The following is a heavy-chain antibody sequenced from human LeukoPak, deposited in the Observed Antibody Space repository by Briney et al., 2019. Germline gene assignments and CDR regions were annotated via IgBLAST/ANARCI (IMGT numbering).Heavy chain of an antibody. CDR2: ISGSGGNT. V-gene: IGHV3-23*01. J-gene: IGHJ4*02. Sequence: PGGYLRLYCAASGFTFSSYAMSWVRQAPGKGLEWVSAISGSGGNTYYAVSVQGRFTISRDNSKNTLYLQMNSLRAEDTAVYYCARADGSGGYYELPLDYWGQGTLVTVSS. CDR1: GFTFSSYA. D-gene: IGHD3-22*01. CDR3: ARADGSGGYYELPLDY.